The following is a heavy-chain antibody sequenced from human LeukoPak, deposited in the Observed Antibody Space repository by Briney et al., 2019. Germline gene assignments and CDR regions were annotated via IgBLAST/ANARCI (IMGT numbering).Heavy chain of an antibody. CDR1: GFTFSSYS. CDR3: ARGYSSSWYSLSYWFDP. D-gene: IGHD6-13*01. V-gene: IGHV3-21*01. CDR2: ISSSSSYI. J-gene: IGHJ5*02. Sequence: GGSLRLSCAASGFTFSSYSMKWVRQAPGKGLEWVSSISSSSSYIYYAASVKGRFTISRDNAKNSLYLQMNSLIAEDTAVYYCARGYSSSWYSLSYWFDPWGQGTLVTVSS.